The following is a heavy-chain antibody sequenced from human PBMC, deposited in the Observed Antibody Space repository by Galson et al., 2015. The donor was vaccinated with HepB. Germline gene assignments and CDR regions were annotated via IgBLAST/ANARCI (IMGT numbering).Heavy chain of an antibody. Sequence: LSLTCAVYGGSFSGYYWSWIRQPPGKGLEWIGEINHSGSTNYNPSLKSRVTISVDTSKNQFSLKLSSVTAADTAVYYCARKKGRVGSGPFDYWGQGTLVTVSS. CDR3: ARKKGRVGSGPFDY. V-gene: IGHV4-34*01. D-gene: IGHD6-19*01. CDR2: INHSGST. CDR1: GGSFSGYY. J-gene: IGHJ4*02.